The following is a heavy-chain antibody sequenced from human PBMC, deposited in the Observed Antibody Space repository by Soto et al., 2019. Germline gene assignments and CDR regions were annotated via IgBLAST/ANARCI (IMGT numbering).Heavy chain of an antibody. Sequence: SETLSLTCTVSGDSISTHYWSWIRQPPGKGLEWIGYIYYSGSTDYNPSLKSRVTISVDTSKAQFSLKLISVTAADTAVYFCARRVLSRTWYDYWGQGILVTVSS. CDR1: GDSISTHY. CDR3: ARRVLSRTWYDY. CDR2: IYYSGST. J-gene: IGHJ4*02. D-gene: IGHD6-13*01. V-gene: IGHV4-59*08.